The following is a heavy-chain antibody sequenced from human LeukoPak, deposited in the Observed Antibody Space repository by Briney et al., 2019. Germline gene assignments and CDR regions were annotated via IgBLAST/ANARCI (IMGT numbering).Heavy chain of an antibody. CDR1: GGSLSGSC. D-gene: IGHD3-10*01. J-gene: IGHJ6*02. CDR2: IYSSGSSGIT. Sequence: SETLSLTCTVSGGSLSGSCWSWIRQPPGKQLEWIGYIYSSGSSGITTYNPSLKSRVIISQDTSKNEFSLKLTSVTAADAAIYYCARLAARRGYYYSGMDVWGQGSTVTVSS. V-gene: IGHV4-59*01. CDR3: ARLAARRGYYYSGMDV.